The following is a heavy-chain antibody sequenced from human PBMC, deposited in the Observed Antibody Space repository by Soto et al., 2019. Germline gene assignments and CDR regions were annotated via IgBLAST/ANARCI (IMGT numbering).Heavy chain of an antibody. D-gene: IGHD6-13*01. V-gene: IGHV4-59*01. J-gene: IGHJ6*03. CDR1: GGSIGSYY. CDR2: IYYSGST. Sequence: SVTLTLTCTVSGGSIGSYYWSWIRQPPGKRLEWLGYIYYSGSTNYNPSLKSRVTISVDTSKNQFSLKLSSVTAADTAVYYCARAGAPDIEQQLAPSYYYYMDVWGNGTTVTVSS. CDR3: ARAGAPDIEQQLAPSYYYYMDV.